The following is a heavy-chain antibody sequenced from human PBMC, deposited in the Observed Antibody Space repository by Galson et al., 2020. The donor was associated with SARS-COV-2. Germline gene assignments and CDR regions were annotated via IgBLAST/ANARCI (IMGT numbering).Heavy chain of an antibody. CDR2: ISYDGSNK. CDR1: GFTFSSYG. V-gene: IGHV3-30*03. Sequence: TGGSLRLSCAASGFTFSSYGMHWVRQAPGKGLEWVAVISYDGSNKYYADSVKGRFTISRDNSKNTLYLQMNSLRAEDTAVYYCAACIVGATKREYYYYCGMDGWGHGTTVTVSS. D-gene: IGHD1-26*01. CDR3: AACIVGATKREYYYYCGMDG. J-gene: IGHJ6*02.